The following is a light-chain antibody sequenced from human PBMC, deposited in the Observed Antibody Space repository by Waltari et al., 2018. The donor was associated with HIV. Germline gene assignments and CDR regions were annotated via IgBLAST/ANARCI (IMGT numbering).Light chain of an antibody. Sequence: QSVLTQPPSASGTPGQRVTISCSGSSSYIGSKYVYWYQQVPGTAHKLLIYRNNQRASGVPDGLSGSQSGTSAPMDISGLRAEDEADYYCAAWDDSLSAYYVFGTGTKVTVL. CDR1: SSYIGSKY. CDR3: AAWDDSLSAYYV. CDR2: RNN. V-gene: IGLV1-47*01. J-gene: IGLJ1*01.